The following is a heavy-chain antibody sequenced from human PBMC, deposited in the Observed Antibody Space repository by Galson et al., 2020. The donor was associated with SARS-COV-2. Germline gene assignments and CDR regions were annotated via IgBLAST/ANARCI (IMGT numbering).Heavy chain of an antibody. Sequence: DSVKVSCKASGYTFTSYYIHWVRQAPGQGLEWMGIINPSGGGTTYAQKFQGRVTMTGDTSTSTVYMELSSLRSEDTAVYYCARDSQGGNDYNYLLFWGQGTLVTVSS. CDR3: ARDSQGGNDYNYLLF. V-gene: IGHV1-46*01. J-gene: IGHJ4*02. D-gene: IGHD4-4*01. CDR2: INPSGGGT. CDR1: GYTFTSYY.